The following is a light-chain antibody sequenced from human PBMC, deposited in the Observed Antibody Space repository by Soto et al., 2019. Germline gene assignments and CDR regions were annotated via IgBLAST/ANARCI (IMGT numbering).Light chain of an antibody. CDR3: QQYQNYPLT. CDR1: QNINPW. CDR2: KAS. V-gene: IGKV1-5*03. J-gene: IGKJ4*01. Sequence: DIQMTQSPSTLSASVGDRVTSTCRAIQNINPWLDWYQQKPGKAPYLRIYKASNLQSGVTSRFSGSASGTESSLTVTSPHPDDIATYDSQQYQNYPLTYGGGTKVEI.